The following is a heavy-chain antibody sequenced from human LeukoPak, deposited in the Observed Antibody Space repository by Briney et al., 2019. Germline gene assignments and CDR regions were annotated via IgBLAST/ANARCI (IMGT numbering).Heavy chain of an antibody. CDR3: TRQSYYIWANYRQHPI. CDR1: GGSFSGYY. J-gene: IGHJ4*02. D-gene: IGHD3-16*02. CDR2: ISDSGST. Sequence: SETLSLTCAVYGGSFSGYYWTWIRQPPGKGLEWIGDISDSGSTNYSPSLKSQVTISMDTSKNQFSLKLNSVTAADTATYYCTRQSYYIWANYRQHPIWGQGTLVTVSS. V-gene: IGHV4-34*01.